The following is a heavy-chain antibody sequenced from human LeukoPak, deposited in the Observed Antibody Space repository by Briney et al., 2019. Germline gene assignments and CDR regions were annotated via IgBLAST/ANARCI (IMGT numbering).Heavy chain of an antibody. CDR1: GGSISGYY. D-gene: IGHD3-10*01. V-gene: IGHV4-59*01. CDR3: ARTRDSGSSDY. J-gene: IGHJ4*02. CDR2: IFYTGRT. Sequence: SETLSLTCTVSGGSISGYYWSWIRQPPGKGLEWVAYIFYTGRTNYNPSLKSRVTISVDTSKNQFSLKLTSLTAADAAVYYCARTRDSGSSDYWGQGTLVTVSS.